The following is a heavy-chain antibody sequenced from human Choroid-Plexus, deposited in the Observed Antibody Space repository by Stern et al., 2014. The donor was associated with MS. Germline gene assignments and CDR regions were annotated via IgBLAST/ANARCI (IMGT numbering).Heavy chain of an antibody. CDR1: GFTFSNFG. D-gene: IGHD2-15*01. CDR3: AKDRQWSTYFFDY. V-gene: IGHV3-30*18. CDR2: ISYDGSDK. Sequence: QVQLVQSGGGVAQPGRPLILSCAASGFTFSNFGMHWVRQAPGKGLEWVALISYDGSDKYYADSVKGRFTICRDNSKNTLYMHMNSRRAEDTAVYYCAKDRQWSTYFFDYWGQGSLVTVSS. J-gene: IGHJ4*02.